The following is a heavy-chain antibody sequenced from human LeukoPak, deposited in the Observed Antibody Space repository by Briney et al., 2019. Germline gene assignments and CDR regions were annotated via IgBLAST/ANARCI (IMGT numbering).Heavy chain of an antibody. J-gene: IGHJ3*02. CDR3: ARQGIAVAPFDAFDI. Sequence: GEPLKISCKGSGYSFTSYWIGWVRQMPGKGLEWMGIIYPGDSDTRYSPSFQGQVTISADKSISTAYLQWSSLKASDTAMYYCARQGIAVAPFDAFDIWGQGTMVTVSS. CDR2: IYPGDSDT. CDR1: GYSFTSYW. D-gene: IGHD6-19*01. V-gene: IGHV5-51*01.